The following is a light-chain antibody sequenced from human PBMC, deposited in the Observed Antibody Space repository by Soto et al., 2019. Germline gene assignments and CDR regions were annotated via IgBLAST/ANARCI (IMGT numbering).Light chain of an antibody. J-gene: IGKJ1*01. Sequence: ETVLTQSPGTLSLSPGERVTLSCRASQSVCSRCLAWYQQKPGQSPRLLIYGASTRATGIPDRFSGSGSGADCTLTISRLQPGDFAVYYCQPYGTTPWTFGQGTK. CDR1: QSVCSRC. CDR3: QPYGTTPWT. V-gene: IGKV3-20*01. CDR2: GAS.